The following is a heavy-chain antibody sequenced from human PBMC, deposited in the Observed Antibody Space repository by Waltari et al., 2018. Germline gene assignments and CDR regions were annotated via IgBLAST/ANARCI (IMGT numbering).Heavy chain of an antibody. CDR1: GFTSCNHC. CDR2: INGDGRTS. V-gene: IGHV3-74*01. Sequence: EEQLVASGGALVQPGDSLRLSCAASGFTSCNHCRHWLRQAPGKGLLWVSRINGDGRTSNYADCVKGRFTISRDNTKKTLYLQMKRLRVEDTAVYYCARLAPKTYRSPVPGRDYYYGLDVWGQGTTVTVSS. J-gene: IGHJ6*02. D-gene: IGHD6-13*01. CDR3: ARLAPKTYRSPVPGRDYYYGLDV.